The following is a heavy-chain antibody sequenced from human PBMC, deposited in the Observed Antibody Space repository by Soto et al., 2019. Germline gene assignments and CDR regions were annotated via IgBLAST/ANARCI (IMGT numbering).Heavy chain of an antibody. CDR2: ISWDGGST. J-gene: IGHJ6*02. Sequence: ALRLSCAASGFTFDDYAMHWVRQAPGKGLEWVSLISWDGGSTYYADSVKGRFTISRDNSKNSLYLQMNSLGAEDTALYYCAKDLWEHSRPQYSYGYVYYYYGMDVWGQGTTVTVSS. D-gene: IGHD5-18*01. V-gene: IGHV3-43D*04. CDR3: AKDLWEHSRPQYSYGYVYYYYGMDV. CDR1: GFTFDDYA.